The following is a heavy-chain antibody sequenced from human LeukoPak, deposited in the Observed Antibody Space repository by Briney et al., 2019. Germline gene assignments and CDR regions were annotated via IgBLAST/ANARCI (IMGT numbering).Heavy chain of an antibody. J-gene: IGHJ4*02. CDR3: TTDRGIAARPLFDF. V-gene: IGHV3-15*01. CDR2: IKSKTDGGTT. CDR1: GFTLSNAW. D-gene: IGHD6-6*01. Sequence: PGGSLRLSCAASGFTLSNAWMGWVRQAPGKGLEWIGRIKSKTDGGTTDYAAPVKGRFTISSDDSKNTLYLQLNSLKSDDTAEYYCTTDRGIAARPLFDFWGQGILVTVSS.